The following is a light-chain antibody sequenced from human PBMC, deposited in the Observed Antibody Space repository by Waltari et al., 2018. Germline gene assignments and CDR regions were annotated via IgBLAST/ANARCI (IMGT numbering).Light chain of an antibody. V-gene: IGKV1-5*03. J-gene: IGKJ2*01. CDR2: KTS. CDR1: QSVGNR. CDR3: QQYISYFMYT. Sequence: DIQMTQSPSTLSASVGDRVTLTCRARQSVGNRLAWYQQKPGKAPKRLMYKTSTLERGVPSRFSGSGSGTEFSITISSLQPDDFGTYYCQQYISYFMYTVGQGTKVEIK.